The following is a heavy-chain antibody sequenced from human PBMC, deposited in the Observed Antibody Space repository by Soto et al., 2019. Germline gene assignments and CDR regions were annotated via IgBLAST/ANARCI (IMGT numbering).Heavy chain of an antibody. D-gene: IGHD3-10*01. Sequence: GGSLRLSCAASGFTFSGSAMHWVRQASGKGLEWVGRIRSKANSYATAYAASVKGRFTISRDDSKNTAYLQMNSLKTEDTAVYYCTRLVRGTPRLPEYYFDYWGQGTLVTVSS. CDR3: TRLVRGTPRLPEYYFDY. CDR1: GFTFSGSA. CDR2: IRSKANSYAT. J-gene: IGHJ4*02. V-gene: IGHV3-73*01.